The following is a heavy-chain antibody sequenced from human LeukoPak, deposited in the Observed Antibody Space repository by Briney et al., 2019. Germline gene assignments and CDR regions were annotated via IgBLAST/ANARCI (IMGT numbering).Heavy chain of an antibody. CDR3: ASHYYYGSGALFGY. Sequence: GGSLRLSCAASGFTFSSYSMNWVRQAPGKGLEWVSYISSSSSTIYYADSVKGRFTISRDNAKNSLYLQMNSLRAEDTAVYYCASHYYYGSGALFGYWGQGTLVTVSS. V-gene: IGHV3-48*04. CDR1: GFTFSSYS. D-gene: IGHD3-10*01. J-gene: IGHJ4*02. CDR2: ISSSSSTI.